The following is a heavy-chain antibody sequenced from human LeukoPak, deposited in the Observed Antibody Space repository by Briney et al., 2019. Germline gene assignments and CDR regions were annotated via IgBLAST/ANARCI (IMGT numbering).Heavy chain of an antibody. Sequence: ASVKVSCKASGYTFTGYYMHWVRQAPGQGLEWMGWINPNSGGTNYAQKFQGRVTMTRDTSISTAYMELSRLRSDDTAVYYCARDRGGDIVVVPAAHSFDPWGQGTLVTVSS. D-gene: IGHD2-2*01. J-gene: IGHJ5*02. CDR1: GYTFTGYY. V-gene: IGHV1-2*02. CDR2: INPNSGGT. CDR3: ARDRGGDIVVVPAAHSFDP.